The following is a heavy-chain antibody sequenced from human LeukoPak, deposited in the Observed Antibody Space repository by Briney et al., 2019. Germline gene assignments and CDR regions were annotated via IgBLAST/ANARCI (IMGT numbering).Heavy chain of an antibody. CDR1: GYTFTDYY. CDR3: ARDANWNPPYYFDY. V-gene: IGHV1-46*01. CDR2: INPSDGGT. J-gene: IGHJ4*02. D-gene: IGHD1-20*01. Sequence: ASVKVSCKAAGYTFTDYYMHWVRQAPGQGLEWMGLINPSDGGTTYSKKFQGRVTMTRDTSTSTVYMELSSLRSEDTAVFYCARDANWNPPYYFDYWGQGTLVTVS.